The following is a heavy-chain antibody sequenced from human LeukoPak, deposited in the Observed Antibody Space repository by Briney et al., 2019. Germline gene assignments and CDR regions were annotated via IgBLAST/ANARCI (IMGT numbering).Heavy chain of an antibody. Sequence: SETLSLTCSVSDDSLTMYYWTWVRQPPGKGLEWIGYIYHTGSTNFNPSLNGGVSISRETTKNLFSLRLRSVTAADTAVYFCARGRVSSSTWYSTYYYYFYMDVWGKGTTVTVSS. CDR2: IYHTGST. CDR3: ARGRVSSSTWYSTYYYYFYMDV. V-gene: IGHV4-59*01. CDR1: DDSLTMYY. J-gene: IGHJ6*03. D-gene: IGHD1-1*01.